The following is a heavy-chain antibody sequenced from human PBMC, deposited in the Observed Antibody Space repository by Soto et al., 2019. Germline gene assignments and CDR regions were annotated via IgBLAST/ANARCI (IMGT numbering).Heavy chain of an antibody. CDR3: ARDPKFGGAGAFDI. V-gene: IGHV4-59*01. CDR1: GGSISGYY. J-gene: IGHJ3*02. D-gene: IGHD3-16*01. Sequence: SETLSLTCTVSGGSISGYYGSWIRQPPGKGLEWIGYIYYSGSTNYNPSLKSRVTISVDTSKNQFSLKLSSVTAADTAVYYCARDPKFGGAGAFDIWGQGTMVTVSS. CDR2: IYYSGST.